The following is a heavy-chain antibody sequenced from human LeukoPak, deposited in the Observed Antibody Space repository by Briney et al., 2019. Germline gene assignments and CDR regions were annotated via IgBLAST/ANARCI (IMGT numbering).Heavy chain of an antibody. Sequence: PRASVKVSCKASGYTFTGYYMHWVRQAPGQGLEWMGWINPNSGGTNYAQKFQGRVTMTRDTSISTAYMELSRLRSDDTAVYYCAREYEPRLAGVRGVLDYWGQGTLVTVSS. J-gene: IGHJ4*02. CDR3: AREYEPRLAGVRGVLDY. CDR2: INPNSGGT. D-gene: IGHD3-10*01. CDR1: GYTFTGYY. V-gene: IGHV1-2*02.